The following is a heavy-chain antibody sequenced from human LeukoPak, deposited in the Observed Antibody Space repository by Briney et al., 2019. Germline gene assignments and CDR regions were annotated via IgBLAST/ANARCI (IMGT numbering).Heavy chain of an antibody. Sequence: SGPTLVNPTQTLTLTCTFSGFSFSTRGVGVGWIRQPPVRALEWLALIYWDDSKLYSPSLKSRLTITKDTSKNQVVLSMTNMDPVDTATYYCAHSGWYYDFWSGYPFDPWGQGTLVTVSS. CDR1: GFSFSTRGVG. V-gene: IGHV2-5*02. D-gene: IGHD3-3*01. CDR2: IYWDDSK. CDR3: AHSGWYYDFWSGYPFDP. J-gene: IGHJ5*02.